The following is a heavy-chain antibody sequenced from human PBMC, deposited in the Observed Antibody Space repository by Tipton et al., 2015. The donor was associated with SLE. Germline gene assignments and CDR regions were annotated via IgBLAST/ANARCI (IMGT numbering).Heavy chain of an antibody. V-gene: IGHV4-4*02. Sequence: TLSLTCAVSGGSIRSSNWWSWVRQPPGKGLEWIGEIHHSGSTNSNPSLKSRVTISVDKSKNQFSLKLSSVTDVDTAVYYCARTAGRSVKLWYFDLWGRGTLVTVSS. CDR1: GGSIRSSNW. J-gene: IGHJ2*01. D-gene: IGHD5-18*01. CDR2: IHHSGST. CDR3: ARTAGRSVKLWYFDL.